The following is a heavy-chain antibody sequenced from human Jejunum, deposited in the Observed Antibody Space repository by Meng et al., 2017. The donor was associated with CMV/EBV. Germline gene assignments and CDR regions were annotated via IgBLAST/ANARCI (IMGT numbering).Heavy chain of an antibody. CDR2: ISGDGGST. CDR3: ASTSGNFWSGYFPGLSYF. V-gene: IGHV3-64*02. D-gene: IGHD3-3*01. Sequence: SFDMHWVRQAPGKGLEYVSAISGDGGSTYYADFVKGRFTISRDNSKNTLYLQMGNLRAEDMAVYYCASTSGNFWSGYFPGLSYFWGLGTLVTVSS. J-gene: IGHJ4*02. CDR1: SFD.